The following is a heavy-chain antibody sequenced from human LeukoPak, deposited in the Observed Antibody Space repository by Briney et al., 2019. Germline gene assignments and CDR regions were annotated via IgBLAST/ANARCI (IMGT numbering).Heavy chain of an antibody. J-gene: IGHJ4*02. D-gene: IGHD3-3*01. CDR2: IVVGSGNT. CDR3: AAARFLEWPFDY. CDR1: GFTFTSSA. V-gene: IGHV1-58*02. Sequence: SVKVSRKASGFTFTSSAMQWVRQARGQRLEWIGWIVVGSGNTNYAQKFQERVTITRDMSTSTAYMELSSLRSEDTAVYYCAAARFLEWPFDYWGQGTLVTVSS.